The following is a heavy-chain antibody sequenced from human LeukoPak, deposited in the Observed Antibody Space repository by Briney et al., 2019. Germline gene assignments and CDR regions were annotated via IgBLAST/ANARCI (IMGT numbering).Heavy chain of an antibody. Sequence: GGSLRLSCAASGFTFSSYAMHWVRQAPGKGLEWVAAISYGGPNKYYVDSVKGRFTISRDNSKNTLYLQMNSLRAEDTAVYYCARDMVRGVTYYYYYMDVWGKGTTVTVSS. J-gene: IGHJ6*03. D-gene: IGHD3-10*01. CDR2: ISYGGPNK. CDR1: GFTFSSYA. V-gene: IGHV3-30*04. CDR3: ARDMVRGVTYYYYYMDV.